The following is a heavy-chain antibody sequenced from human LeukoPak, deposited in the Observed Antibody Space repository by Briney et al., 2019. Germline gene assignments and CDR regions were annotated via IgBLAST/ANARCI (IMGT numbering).Heavy chain of an antibody. D-gene: IGHD3-9*01. CDR2: ISSSSSTI. V-gene: IGHV3-48*01. J-gene: IGHJ4*02. CDR1: GFTFSSYS. CDR3: ARDLRGYFDWLSPDY. Sequence: SGGSLRLSCAASGFTFSSYSMNWVRQAPGKGLEWVSYISSSSSTIYYADSVKGRFTISRDNAKNSLYLQMNSLRAEDTAVYYCARDLRGYFDWLSPDYWGQGTLVTVSS.